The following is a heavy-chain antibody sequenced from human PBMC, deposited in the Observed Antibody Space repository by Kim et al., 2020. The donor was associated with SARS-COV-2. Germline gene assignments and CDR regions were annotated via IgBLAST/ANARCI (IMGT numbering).Heavy chain of an antibody. CDR3: ATSSGWPYYFDY. V-gene: IGHV4-4*02. D-gene: IGHD6-19*01. J-gene: IGHJ4*02. Sequence: SETLSLTCAVSGGSISSSNWWSWVRQPPGKGLEWIGEIYHSGSTNYNPSLKSRVTISVDKSKNQFSLKLSSVTAADTAVYYCATSSGWPYYFDYWGQGTLVTVSS. CDR1: GGSISSSNW. CDR2: IYHSGST.